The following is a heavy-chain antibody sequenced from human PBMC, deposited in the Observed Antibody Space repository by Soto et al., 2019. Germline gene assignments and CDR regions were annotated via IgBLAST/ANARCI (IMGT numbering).Heavy chain of an antibody. D-gene: IGHD6-19*01. Sequence: ASVKVSCKASGYTFTSYGISWVRQAPGQGLEWMGWISAYNGNTNYAQKLQGRVTMTTDTSTSTAYMELRSLRSDDTAVYYCAREVEGFSSGWGVYYFDYWGQGTLVTVSS. V-gene: IGHV1-18*01. CDR2: ISAYNGNT. J-gene: IGHJ4*02. CDR3: AREVEGFSSGWGVYYFDY. CDR1: GYTFTSYG.